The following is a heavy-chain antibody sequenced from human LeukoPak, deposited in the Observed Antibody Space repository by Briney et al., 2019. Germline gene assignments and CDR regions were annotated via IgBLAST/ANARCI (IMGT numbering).Heavy chain of an antibody. CDR2: ISSNGGST. CDR1: GFTFSSYA. D-gene: IGHD2-21*01. Sequence: GGSLRLSCSASGFTFSSYAMHWVRQAPGKGLEYVSAISSNGGSTYYADSVKGRFTISRDNSKNTLYLQMSSLRAEDTVVYYCVEEGHHIVVPWLLPDSPEYFQHWGQGTLVTVSS. CDR3: VEEGHHIVVPWLLPDSPEYFQH. V-gene: IGHV3-64D*09. J-gene: IGHJ1*01.